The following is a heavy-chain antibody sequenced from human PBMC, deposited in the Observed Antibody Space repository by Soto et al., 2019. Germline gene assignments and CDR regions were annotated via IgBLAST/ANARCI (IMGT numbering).Heavy chain of an antibody. J-gene: IGHJ6*02. V-gene: IGHV4-59*01. CDR2: IYYSGST. Sequence: PSETLSLTCTVSGGSISSYYWSWIRQPPGKGLEWIGYIYYSGSTNYNPSLKSRVTISVDTSKNQFSLKLSSVTAADTAVYYCARSDYYGSGSYYGMDVWGQGTTVTVSS. CDR3: ARSDYYGSGSYYGMDV. D-gene: IGHD3-10*01. CDR1: GGSISSYY.